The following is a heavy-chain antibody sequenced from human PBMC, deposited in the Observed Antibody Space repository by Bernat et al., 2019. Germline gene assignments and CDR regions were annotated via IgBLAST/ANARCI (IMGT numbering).Heavy chain of an antibody. D-gene: IGHD6-6*01. CDR1: GLPFGTYA. CDR2: ISYDGINK. CDR3: AKGSGRSSSSGGIDY. V-gene: IGHV3-30*18. J-gene: IGHJ4*02. Sequence: QVQLVESGGGVVQPGGSLKLSCAASGLPFGTYAIHWVGQAPGRGLKWVAVISYDGINKYYADSVKARFTISRDNSNNTVYLQMNSLRPEDTAVYYCAKGSGRSSSSGGIDYWGQGTLVTVSS.